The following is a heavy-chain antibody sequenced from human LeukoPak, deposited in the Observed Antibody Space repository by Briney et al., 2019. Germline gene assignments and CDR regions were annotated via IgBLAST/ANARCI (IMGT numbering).Heavy chain of an antibody. V-gene: IGHV4-39*07. J-gene: IGHJ4*02. CDR2: IYYSGST. CDR3: ARERGYYDSSGYYYLDNFDY. D-gene: IGHD3-22*01. CDR1: GDSITGYY. Sequence: PSETLSLTCSVSGDSITGYYWGWIRQPPGKGLESIGSIYYSGSTYYNPSLKSRVTISVDTSKNQFSLKLSSVTAADTAVYYCARERGYYDSSGYYYLDNFDYWGQGTLVTVSS.